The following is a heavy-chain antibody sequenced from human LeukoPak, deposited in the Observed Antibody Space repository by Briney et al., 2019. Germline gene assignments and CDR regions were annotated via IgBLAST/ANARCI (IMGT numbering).Heavy chain of an antibody. CDR2: INHSGST. D-gene: IGHD2-2*02. CDR3: ARDTVGFIDY. V-gene: IGHV4-34*01. CDR1: GGSFSGYY. Sequence: SETLSLTCAAYGGSFSGYYWSWIRQPPGKGLEWIGEINHSGSTNYNPSLKSRVTISVDTSKNQFSLKLSSVTAADTAVYYCARDTVGFIDYWGQGTLVTVSS. J-gene: IGHJ4*02.